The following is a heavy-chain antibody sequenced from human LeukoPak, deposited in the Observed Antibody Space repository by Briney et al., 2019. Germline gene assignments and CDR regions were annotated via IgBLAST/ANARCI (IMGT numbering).Heavy chain of an antibody. CDR2: ISWNSGSI. D-gene: IGHD3-22*01. J-gene: IGHJ4*02. CDR3: AKDSSSGSLDY. CDR1: GFTFDDYA. V-gene: IGHV3-9*03. Sequence: QPGRSLRLSCAASGFTFDDYAMHWVRQAPGKGLEWVSGISWNSGSIGYADSVKGRFTISRDNAKNSLYLQMNSLRAEDMALYYCAKDSSSGSLDYWGQGTLVTVS.